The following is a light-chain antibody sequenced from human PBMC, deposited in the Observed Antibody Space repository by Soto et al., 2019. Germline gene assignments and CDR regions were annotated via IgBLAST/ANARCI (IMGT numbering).Light chain of an antibody. V-gene: IGKV1-5*01. CDR3: QQYETFSGT. J-gene: IGKJ1*01. CDR2: DAS. Sequence: DIQMTQSPSSLSASVGDRVTITCRASQSISSYLNWYQQKPGEAPKLLIYDASALPRGVPSRFSGSGSGTKFTLTIASLQPDDFATYYRQQYETFSGTFGPGTKV. CDR1: QSISSY.